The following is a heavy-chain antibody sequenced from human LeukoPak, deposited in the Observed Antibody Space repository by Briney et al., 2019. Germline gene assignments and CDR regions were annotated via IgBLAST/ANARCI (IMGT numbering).Heavy chain of an antibody. D-gene: IGHD3-16*02. Sequence: ASVNVSCKASGYSFNTFGIAWVRQAPGQGLEWMGWINANSGKTHYAQKFHDRVTMTTDSSTNTAYMELRGLKSDDTAMYYCSRVSTFGAVVDFNFWGQGTLVTVSS. CDR1: GYSFNTFG. CDR3: SRVSTFGAVVDFNF. CDR2: INANSGKT. V-gene: IGHV1-18*01. J-gene: IGHJ4*02.